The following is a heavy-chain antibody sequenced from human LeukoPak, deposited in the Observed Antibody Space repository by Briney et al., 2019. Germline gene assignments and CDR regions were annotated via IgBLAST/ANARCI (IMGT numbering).Heavy chain of an antibody. V-gene: IGHV3-66*01. CDR1: GFTVSSDY. D-gene: IGHD2-15*01. CDR3: ARDGCSGGSCYSYYYYGMDV. J-gene: IGHJ6*02. CDR2: IYSADTT. Sequence: GGSLRLSCAASGFTVSSDYMTWVRQAPGKGLEWVSIIYSADTTYYADSVRGRFTISRDNSKNTLYLQMNSLRAEDTAVYYCARDGCSGGSCYSYYYYGMDVWGQGTTVTVSS.